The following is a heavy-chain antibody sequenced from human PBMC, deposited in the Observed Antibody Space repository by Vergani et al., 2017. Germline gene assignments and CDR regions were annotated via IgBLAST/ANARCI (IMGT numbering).Heavy chain of an antibody. CDR2: ISSSSSYI. J-gene: IGHJ4*02. D-gene: IGHD2-15*01. CDR1: GFTFSSYS. CDR3: AVGLKGYYFDY. Sequence: EVQLVESGGGLVKPGGSLRLSCAASGFTFSSYSMNWVRQAPGQGLEWFSSISSSSSYIYYADSVKGRFTISRDNAKNSLYLHMNSLRAEYTAVYYCAVGLKGYYFDYGGEGSLVTPSS. V-gene: IGHV3-21*01.